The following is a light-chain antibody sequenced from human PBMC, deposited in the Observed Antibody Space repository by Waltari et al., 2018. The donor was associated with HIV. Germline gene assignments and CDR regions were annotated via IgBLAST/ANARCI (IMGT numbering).Light chain of an antibody. Sequence: EIVLTQSPGTLSLSPGERVTLSCRASQRVSSPYLAWYQQKPGQAPRLLIHGASSRATGIPDRFSGSGSGTDFTLTISRLEPEDFAVYYCQQYDNSPGYTFGQGTKLEIK. J-gene: IGKJ2*01. CDR2: GAS. CDR3: QQYDNSPGYT. V-gene: IGKV3-20*01. CDR1: QRVSSPY.